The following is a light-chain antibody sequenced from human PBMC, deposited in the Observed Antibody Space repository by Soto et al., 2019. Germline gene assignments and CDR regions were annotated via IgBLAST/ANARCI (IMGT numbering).Light chain of an antibody. J-gene: IGKJ1*01. CDR1: QSISSW. CDR2: DVS. V-gene: IGKV1-5*01. Sequence: DIQMTQSPSTLSASVGDRVTITCRASQSISSWLAWYQQKPGKAPKLLIYDVSSLESGVPSRFSCSGSGTEFTLTISSLQPDDFATYYCQQYNTFWTFGQGTKVDIK. CDR3: QQYNTFWT.